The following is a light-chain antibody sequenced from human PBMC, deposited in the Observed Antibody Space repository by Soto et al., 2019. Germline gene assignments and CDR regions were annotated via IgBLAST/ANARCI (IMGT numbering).Light chain of an antibody. J-gene: IGLJ3*02. CDR3: CSYAGSYTWV. V-gene: IGLV2-11*01. CDR1: SSDVGGYNY. Sequence: QYALTQPRSVSGSPGQSVTISCTGTSSDVGGYNYVSWYHQHPGKAPKLLIYDVSKRPSGVPDRFSGSKSAHTASLTISGLQAEDEADYYCCSYAGSYTWVFGGGTKLTVL. CDR2: DVS.